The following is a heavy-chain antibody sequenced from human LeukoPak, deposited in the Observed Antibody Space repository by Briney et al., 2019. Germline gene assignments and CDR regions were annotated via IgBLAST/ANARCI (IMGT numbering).Heavy chain of an antibody. CDR2: IISNSRYI. D-gene: IGHD4-23*01. V-gene: IGHV3-21*01. Sequence: GGSLRLACAASGFTFSSYTMDWVRQAPGRGLEWVSSIISNSRYIHYADSVKGRFTISRDNAKNSLYLQMNSLRAEDTAVYYCAREDYGGNYDYWGQGTLVTVSS. CDR1: GFTFSSYT. CDR3: AREDYGGNYDY. J-gene: IGHJ4*02.